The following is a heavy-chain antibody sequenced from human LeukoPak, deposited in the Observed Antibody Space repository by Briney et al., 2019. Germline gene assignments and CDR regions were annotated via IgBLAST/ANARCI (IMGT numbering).Heavy chain of an antibody. CDR1: GFTFSSYA. V-gene: IGHV3-30-3*01. J-gene: IGHJ4*02. Sequence: GGSLRLSCAASGFTFSSYAMHWVRQAPGKGLEWAAVISYDGSNKYYADSVKGRFTISRDNSKNTLYLQMNSLRAEDTAVYYCARDLRGVGITMVRGAGNYWGQGTLVTVSS. CDR2: ISYDGSNK. CDR3: ARDLRGVGITMVRGAGNY. D-gene: IGHD3-10*01.